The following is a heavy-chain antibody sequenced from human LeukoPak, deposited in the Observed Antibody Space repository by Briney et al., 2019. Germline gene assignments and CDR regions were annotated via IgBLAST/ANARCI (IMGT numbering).Heavy chain of an antibody. CDR3: ARVVVAAGSNWFDS. CDR1: GGSITSYY. CDR2: IYYTGST. J-gene: IGHJ5*01. Sequence: SETLSLTCTVSGGSITSYYWSWIRQPPGKGLGWIGYIYYTGSTNYNPSLKSRVTISVDTSKNQFSLNLSSVSAADTAVYYCARVVVAAGSNWFDSWGQGTLVTVSS. V-gene: IGHV4-59*01. D-gene: IGHD2-15*01.